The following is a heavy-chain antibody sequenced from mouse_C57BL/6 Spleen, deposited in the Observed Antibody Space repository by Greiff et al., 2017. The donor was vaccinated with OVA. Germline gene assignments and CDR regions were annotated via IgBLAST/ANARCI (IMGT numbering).Heavy chain of an antibody. J-gene: IGHJ3*01. CDR1: GISITTGNYR. CDR2: IYYSGTI. CDR3: ARDGYYGYDGFAY. D-gene: IGHD2-2*01. V-gene: IGHV3-5*01. Sequence: EVKLMESGPGLVKPSQTVFLTCTVTGISITTGNYRWSWIRQFPGNKLEWIGYIYYSGTITYNPSLTSRTTITRDTPKNQFFLEMNSLTAEDTATYYCARDGYYGYDGFAYWGQGTLVTVSA.